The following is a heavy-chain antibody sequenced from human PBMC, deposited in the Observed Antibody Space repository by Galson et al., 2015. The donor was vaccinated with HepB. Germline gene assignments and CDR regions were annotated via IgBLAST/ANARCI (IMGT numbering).Heavy chain of an antibody. CDR1: GYTFTSYD. V-gene: IGHV1-8*01. J-gene: IGHJ6*02. CDR2: MNPNSGNT. D-gene: IGHD1-26*01. Sequence: SVKVSCKASGYTFTSYDINWVRQATGQGLEWMGWMNPNSGNTGYAQKFQGRVTMTRNTSISTAYMELSSLRSEDTAVYYCARGRDLAGWVNYYYGMDVWGQGTTVTVSS. CDR3: ARGRDLAGWVNYYYGMDV.